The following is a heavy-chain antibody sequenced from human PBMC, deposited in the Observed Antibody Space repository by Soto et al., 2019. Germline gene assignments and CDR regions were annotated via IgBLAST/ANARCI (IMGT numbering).Heavy chain of an antibody. V-gene: IGHV4-39*01. D-gene: IGHD3-3*01. Sequence: SETLSLTCTVSGGSISSSSYYWGWIRQPPGKGLEWIGSIYYSGSTYYNPSLKSRVTISADTSKNQFSLKLSSVTAADTAVYYCARVYITVFGVVSYCFDYWGQGTLVTVSS. J-gene: IGHJ4*02. CDR1: GGSISSSSYY. CDR2: IYYSGST. CDR3: ARVYITVFGVVSYCFDY.